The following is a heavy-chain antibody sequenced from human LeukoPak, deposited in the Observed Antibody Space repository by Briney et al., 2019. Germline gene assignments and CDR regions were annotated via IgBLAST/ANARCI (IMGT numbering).Heavy chain of an antibody. CDR1: GFAFNSQT. CDR2: IKEDEIEI. D-gene: IGHD1-1*01. CDR3: ARGGRDGYNWFDY. J-gene: IGHJ4*02. Sequence: GGSLRLSCAASGFAFNSQTMSWVRQAPGKGLEWVASIKEDEIEIHYVDSVKGRFTISRDNAKDSLYLQMNSLRIEDTAVYYCARGGRDGYNWFDYWGQGTLVTVSS. V-gene: IGHV3-7*01.